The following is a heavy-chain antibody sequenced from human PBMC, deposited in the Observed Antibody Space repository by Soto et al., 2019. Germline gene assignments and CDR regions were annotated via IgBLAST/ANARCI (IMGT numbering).Heavy chain of an antibody. CDR1: CGSFSGYY. V-gene: IGHV4-34*01. Sequence: PSETLSLTCAVYCGSFSGYYWSWIRQPPGKGLEWIGEINHSGSTNYNPSLKSRVTISVDTSKNQFSLKLSSVTAADTAVYYCAREGGTMIVVDPDAFYIWGQGTMVTVS. CDR2: INHSGST. J-gene: IGHJ3*02. CDR3: AREGGTMIVVDPDAFYI. D-gene: IGHD3-22*01.